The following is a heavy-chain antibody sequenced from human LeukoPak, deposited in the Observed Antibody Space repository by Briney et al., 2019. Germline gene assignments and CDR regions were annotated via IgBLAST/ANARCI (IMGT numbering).Heavy chain of an antibody. J-gene: IGHJ6*03. Sequence: SETLSLTCTVSGGSISSGGYYWSWIRQPAGKGLEWIGRIYTSGSTNYNPSLKSRVTISVDTSKNQFSLKLSSVTAADTAVYYCAGTVDTAMAYYYYYMDVWGKGTTVTVSS. CDR2: IYTSGST. CDR3: AGTVDTAMAYYYYYMDV. CDR1: GGSISSGGYY. D-gene: IGHD5-18*01. V-gene: IGHV4-61*02.